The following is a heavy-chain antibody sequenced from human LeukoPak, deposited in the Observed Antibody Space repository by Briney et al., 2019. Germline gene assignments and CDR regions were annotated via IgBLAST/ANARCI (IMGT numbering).Heavy chain of an antibody. CDR1: GGSISSSGYY. CDR2: LYYGGGT. J-gene: IGHJ4*02. V-gene: IGHV4-39*07. Sequence: SETLSLTCTVSGGSISSSGYYWGWIRQSPGKGLEWIGSLYYGGGTYYNPSLKSRVTISVDTSENQFSLKLSSVTAADTAVYYCARAARLGIDYWGQGTLVTVSS. CDR3: ARAARLGIDY. D-gene: IGHD7-27*01.